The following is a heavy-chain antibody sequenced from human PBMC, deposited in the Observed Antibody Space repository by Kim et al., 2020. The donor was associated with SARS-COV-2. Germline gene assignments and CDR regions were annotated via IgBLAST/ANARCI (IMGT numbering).Heavy chain of an antibody. Sequence: SETLSLTCAVYGGSFSGYYWSWIRQPPGKGLEWIGEINHSGSTNYNPSLKSRVTISVDTSKNQFSLKLSSVTAADTAVYYCARQYYYDSSGYYGSYYYGMDVWGQGTTVTVSS. CDR3: ARQYYYDSSGYYGSYYYGMDV. J-gene: IGHJ6*02. V-gene: IGHV4-34*01. CDR1: GGSFSGYY. D-gene: IGHD3-22*01. CDR2: INHSGST.